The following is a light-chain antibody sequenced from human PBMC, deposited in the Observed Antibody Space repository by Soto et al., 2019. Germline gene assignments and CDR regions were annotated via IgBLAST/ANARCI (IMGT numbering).Light chain of an antibody. J-gene: IGKJ5*01. CDR1: QSISSY. CDR2: AAS. V-gene: IGKV1-39*01. CDR3: QQSYSTPRT. Sequence: DLQMTQSPSSLSASVGDRVTITCRASQSISSYLNWYQQKPGQAPKLLIYAASSLQSGVPSRFSGSGSETDFTLTISSLQPEDFATYYCQQSYSTPRTFGQGTRLEIK.